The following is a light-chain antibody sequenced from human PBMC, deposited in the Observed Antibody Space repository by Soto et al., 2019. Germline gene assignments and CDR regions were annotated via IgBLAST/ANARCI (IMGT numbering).Light chain of an antibody. CDR3: QSYDSSLSGGV. V-gene: IGLV1-40*01. CDR1: SSNIGAGYD. Sequence: QSVLTQPPSVSGALGQRVTISCTGTSSNIGAGYDVHWYQQLPGTAPKLLIYGNNNRTAWGPDRFSGSKYGPSASLAITGLQAEDEADDYCQSYDSSLSGGVFGGGTKLTVL. CDR2: GNN. J-gene: IGLJ3*02.